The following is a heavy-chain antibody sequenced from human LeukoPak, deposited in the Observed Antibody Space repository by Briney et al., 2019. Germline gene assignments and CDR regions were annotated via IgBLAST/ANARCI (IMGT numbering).Heavy chain of an antibody. CDR1: GFTFDDYD. D-gene: IGHD4-17*01. Sequence: SLRLSCAASGFTFDDYDMHWVRQAPGKGLEWVSGITWNSHSIAYADSVKGRFTISRDNAKNSLYLQMNSLRAEDTALYYCAKDDYGDGALDCWGQGTTVTVSS. CDR2: ITWNSHSI. J-gene: IGHJ6*02. CDR3: AKDDYGDGALDC. V-gene: IGHV3-9*01.